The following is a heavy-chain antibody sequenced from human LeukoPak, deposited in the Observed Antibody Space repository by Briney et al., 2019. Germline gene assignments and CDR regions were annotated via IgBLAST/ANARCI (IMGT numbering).Heavy chain of an antibody. Sequence: PSETLSLTCAVYGGSFSGYYWSWIRQTPGKGLEWIREIIHSGSTNYSPSLKSRVTISLDTAKSQFSLRLTSVTAADTAVYYCAGYSGSPRYFDYWGQGTLVTVSS. CDR2: IIHSGST. V-gene: IGHV4-34*12. CDR3: AGYSGSPRYFDY. CDR1: GGSFSGYY. D-gene: IGHD6-6*01. J-gene: IGHJ4*02.